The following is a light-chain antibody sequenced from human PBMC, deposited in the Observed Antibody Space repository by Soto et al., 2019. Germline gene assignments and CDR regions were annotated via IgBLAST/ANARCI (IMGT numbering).Light chain of an antibody. CDR1: QSVSSNY. J-gene: IGKJ1*01. V-gene: IGKV3-20*01. CDR2: IAS. CDR3: QQYGTSPWT. Sequence: EIVLRQSPGTLSLSPGERATLSCRASQSVSSNYLAWYQQKPGQSPRLLIYIASSRATGIPDRFSGSGSGTDFTLTISRLEPEDFAVYYCQQYGTSPWTFGQGTKVEVK.